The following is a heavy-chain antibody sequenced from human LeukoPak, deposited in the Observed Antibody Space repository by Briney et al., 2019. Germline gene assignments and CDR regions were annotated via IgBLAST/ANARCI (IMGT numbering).Heavy chain of an antibody. CDR2: IRYDGSNK. CDR3: AKDLEAVAGTDY. D-gene: IGHD6-19*01. J-gene: IGHJ4*02. V-gene: IGHV3-30*02. Sequence: GGSLRLSCAASGFTFSSYGMHWVRQAPGKGLEWVAFIRYDGSNKYYADSVKGRFTISRDNSKSTLYLQMNSLRAEDTAVYYCAKDLEAVAGTDYWGQGTLVTVSS. CDR1: GFTFSSYG.